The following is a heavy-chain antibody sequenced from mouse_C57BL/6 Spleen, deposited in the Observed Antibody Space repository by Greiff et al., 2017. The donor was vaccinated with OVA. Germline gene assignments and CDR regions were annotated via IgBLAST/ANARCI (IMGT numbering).Heavy chain of an antibody. V-gene: IGHV5-6*01. CDR2: ISSGSSTI. Sequence: EVMLVESGGDLVKPGGSLKLSCAASGFTFSSYGMSWVRQTPDKRLEWVATISSGSSTIYYADTVKGRFTISRDNAKNTLFLQMTSLRSEDTAMYYCARRGSTVVAGAMDYWGQGTSVTVSS. J-gene: IGHJ4*01. D-gene: IGHD1-1*01. CDR1: GFTFSSYG. CDR3: ARRGSTVVAGAMDY.